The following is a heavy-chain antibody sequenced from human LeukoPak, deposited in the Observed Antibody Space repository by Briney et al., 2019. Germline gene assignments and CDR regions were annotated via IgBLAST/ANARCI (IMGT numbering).Heavy chain of an antibody. CDR2: IYTSGST. V-gene: IGHV4-4*07. J-gene: IGHJ3*02. Sequence: PSETLSLTCTVSGGSISNYYWSWIRQPAGKGLEWIGRIYTSGSTNYNPSLESRVTMSVDTSRNQFSLRLSSVTAADTAVYYCARDSPYYYDSSVFNDAIDIWGQGTMVTVSS. D-gene: IGHD3-22*01. CDR3: ARDSPYYYDSSVFNDAIDI. CDR1: GGSISNYY.